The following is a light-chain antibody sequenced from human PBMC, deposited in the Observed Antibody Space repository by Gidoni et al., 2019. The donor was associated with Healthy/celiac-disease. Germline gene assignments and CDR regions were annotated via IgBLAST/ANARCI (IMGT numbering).Light chain of an antibody. Sequence: QSVLTQPPSVSGAPGQRVTISCTGSSSNIGAGYDVHWYQQLPGTAPKLLIYGNSNRPSCVPDRFSGAKSGTSASLAITGLQAEYEADYYCQSYDSSLSGLYVFGTGTKVTVL. CDR2: GNS. V-gene: IGLV1-40*01. CDR1: SSNIGAGYD. CDR3: QSYDSSLSGLYV. J-gene: IGLJ1*01.